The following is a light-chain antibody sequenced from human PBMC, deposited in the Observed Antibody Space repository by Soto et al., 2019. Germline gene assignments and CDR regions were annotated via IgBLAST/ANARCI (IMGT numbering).Light chain of an antibody. CDR2: GAS. CDR1: QSVSSN. V-gene: IGKV3-15*01. Sequence: EILMTQSPATLSVSAGERATLSCRASQSVSSNLAWYQQKPGQAPRLLIYGASTRATGIPARFSGSGSGTEFTLTISSLQPDDFATYYCQQYHSYWTFGQGTKVDIK. CDR3: QQYHSYWT. J-gene: IGKJ1*01.